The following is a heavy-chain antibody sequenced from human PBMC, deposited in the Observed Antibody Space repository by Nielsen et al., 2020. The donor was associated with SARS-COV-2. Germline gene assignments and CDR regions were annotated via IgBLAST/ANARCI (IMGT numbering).Heavy chain of an antibody. J-gene: IGHJ6*02. V-gene: IGHV3-9*01. CDR3: ATSIAAAAHGYGMDV. Sequence: SLKISCAASGFTFDDYAMHWVRQAPEKGLEWVSGISWNSGSIGYADSVKGRFTISRDNAKNTLYLQMNSLRAGDTAVYYCATSIAAAAHGYGMDVWGQGTTVTVSS. CDR2: ISWNSGSI. D-gene: IGHD6-13*01. CDR1: GFTFDDYA.